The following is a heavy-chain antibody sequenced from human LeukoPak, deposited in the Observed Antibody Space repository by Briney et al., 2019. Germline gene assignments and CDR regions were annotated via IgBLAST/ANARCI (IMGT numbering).Heavy chain of an antibody. J-gene: IGHJ6*02. V-gene: IGHV4-39*07. Sequence: SETLSLICSVSGGSISSSSYYWGWVRQPPGKGLEWIGSIYYSGNTYYNPSLKSRVNISVDTSKNQFSLKLSSVTAADTAVYYCARDAGYQLSRRDYYAMDVWGQGTTVTVSS. CDR2: IYYSGNT. CDR3: ARDAGYQLSRRDYYAMDV. D-gene: IGHD2-2*01. CDR1: GGSISSSSYY.